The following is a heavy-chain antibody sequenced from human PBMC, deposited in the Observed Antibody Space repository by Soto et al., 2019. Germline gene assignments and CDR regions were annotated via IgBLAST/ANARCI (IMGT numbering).Heavy chain of an antibody. CDR2: IVVGSGNT. CDR1: GFTFTSSA. CDR3: AAVGPVGATSSYNWFDP. Sequence: GASVKVSCKASGFTFTSSAVQWVRQARGQRLEWIGWIVVGSGNTNYAQKFQERVTITRDMSTSTAYMELSSLRSEDTAVYYCAAVGPVGATSSYNWFDPWGQGTLVTVSS. D-gene: IGHD1-26*01. V-gene: IGHV1-58*01. J-gene: IGHJ5*02.